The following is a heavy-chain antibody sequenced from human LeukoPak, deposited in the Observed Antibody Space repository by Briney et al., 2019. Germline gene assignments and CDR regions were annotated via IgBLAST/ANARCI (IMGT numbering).Heavy chain of an antibody. J-gene: IGHJ4*02. V-gene: IGHV3-7*01. CDR2: IKQDGSEK. CDR3: ARASPRMVAHHFDY. CDR1: GFTFSSYW. D-gene: IGHD2-15*01. Sequence: SGGSLRLSCAASGFTFSSYWMSWVRQAPGKGLEWVANIKQDGSEKNYVDSVKGRFTISRDNGKNSLYLQMNSLRAEDTAVYYCARASPRMVAHHFDYWGQGTLVTVSS.